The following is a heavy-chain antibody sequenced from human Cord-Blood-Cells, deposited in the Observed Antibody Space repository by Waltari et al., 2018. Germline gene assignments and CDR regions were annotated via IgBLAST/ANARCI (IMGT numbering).Heavy chain of an antibody. J-gene: IGHJ3*02. CDR2: ISAYNGNT. Sequence: QVQLVQSGAEVKKPGASVKVSCKASGYTFTSYGISWVRQAPGQGLEWMGWISAYNGNTNYAQKLQGRVTMTTDTSTSTAYMELRSLRSDDTAVYYGARDIVVVPAAILTPRGAFDIWGQGTMVTVSS. CDR3: ARDIVVVPAAILTPRGAFDI. CDR1: GYTFTSYG. V-gene: IGHV1-18*04. D-gene: IGHD2-2*01.